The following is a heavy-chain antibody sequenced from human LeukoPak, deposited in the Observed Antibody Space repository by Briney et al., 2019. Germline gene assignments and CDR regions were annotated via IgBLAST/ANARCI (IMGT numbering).Heavy chain of an antibody. J-gene: IGHJ4*02. CDR3: AKDSRAYCGGDCPADY. V-gene: IGHV3-33*06. CDR1: GLTVSSTY. CDR2: IWYDGSNK. Sequence: GGSLRLSCVISGLTVSSTYMSGVRQAPGKGLEWVAVIWYDGSNKYYADSVKGRFTISRDNSKNTLYLQMNSLRAEDTAVYYCAKDSRAYCGGDCPADYWGQGTLVTVSS. D-gene: IGHD2-21*02.